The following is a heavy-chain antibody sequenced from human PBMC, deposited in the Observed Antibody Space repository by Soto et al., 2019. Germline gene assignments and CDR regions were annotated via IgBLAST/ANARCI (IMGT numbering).Heavy chain of an antibody. J-gene: IGHJ4*02. D-gene: IGHD1-1*01. CDR1: GFSFSSYW. Sequence: EVHLVESGGDLVQPGGSLRLSCEASGFSFSSYWMTWVRQAPGKRLEDVAIIRQDGSEKKYVDSVMGRFTISRDNAKTSSYLQMNSLRDEDTAVYYCMTTTLDRPFDDWGQGTLVTVAS. CDR2: IRQDGSEK. CDR3: MTTTLDRPFDD. V-gene: IGHV3-7*03.